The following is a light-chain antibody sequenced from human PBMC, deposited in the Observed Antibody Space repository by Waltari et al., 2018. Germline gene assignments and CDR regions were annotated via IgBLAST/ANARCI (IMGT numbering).Light chain of an antibody. CDR1: RSNIAGNTY. CDR2: DND. V-gene: IGLV1-51*01. Sequence: QSVLTQPPSVSAAPGQNDTIPCSGGRSNIAGNTYVSWYQKFPGTAPKLFVFDNDRRPSGIPDRFSGSKSGTSATLAITGLQTGDEADYFCGTWDTSLGAVVFGGGTKLTVL. CDR3: GTWDTSLGAVV. J-gene: IGLJ2*01.